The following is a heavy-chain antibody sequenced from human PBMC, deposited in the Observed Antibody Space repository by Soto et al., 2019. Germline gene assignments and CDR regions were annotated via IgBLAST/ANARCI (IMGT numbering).Heavy chain of an antibody. Sequence: SETLSLTCAVYGGSFSGYYWSWIRQPPGKGLEWIGEINHSGSTNYNPSLKSRVTISVDTSKNQFSLKLSSVIAADTAVYYCARGMYSSSWPYFDYWGQGTLVTVSS. D-gene: IGHD6-13*01. J-gene: IGHJ4*02. V-gene: IGHV4-34*01. CDR1: GGSFSGYY. CDR3: ARGMYSSSWPYFDY. CDR2: INHSGST.